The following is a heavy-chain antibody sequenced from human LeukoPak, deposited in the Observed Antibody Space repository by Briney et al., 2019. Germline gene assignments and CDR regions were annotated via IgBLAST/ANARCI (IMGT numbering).Heavy chain of an antibody. D-gene: IGHD3-16*01. CDR2: IHYSGST. CDR1: DDSINNNY. Sequence: SETLSLICTVSDDSINNNYWSWIRQPPGKELECIGYIHYSGSTNYNPSLKSRVTISIDTSKNQFSLKLNSVTAADTAVYYCARRGLNRQNFDYWGQGTLVTVSS. CDR3: ARRGLNRQNFDY. V-gene: IGHV4-59*08. J-gene: IGHJ4*02.